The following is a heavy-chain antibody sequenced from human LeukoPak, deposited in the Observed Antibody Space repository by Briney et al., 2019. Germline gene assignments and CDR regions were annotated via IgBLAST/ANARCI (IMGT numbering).Heavy chain of an antibody. Sequence: GGSLRLSCAASGFTFSNYWINWVRQAPGRGLGWVGYINEDGSRKNYADSVKGRFTTSRDNTKNSLYLQMDRLRAEGTALYYCAGGYYAGYWGQGAQVTVSS. D-gene: IGHD2-2*01. CDR1: GFTFSNYW. J-gene: IGHJ4*02. CDR2: INEDGSRK. V-gene: IGHV3-7*04. CDR3: AGGYYAGY.